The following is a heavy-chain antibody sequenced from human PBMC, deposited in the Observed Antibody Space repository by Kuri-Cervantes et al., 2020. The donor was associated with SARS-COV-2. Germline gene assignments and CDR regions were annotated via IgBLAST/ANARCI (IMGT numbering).Heavy chain of an antibody. CDR3: ASPSLVVGANQWAAFDI. V-gene: IGHV3-21*01. D-gene: IGHD1-26*01. Sequence: GGSLRLSCAASGFTFSSYAMHWVRQAPGKGLEWVSSISSSSSYIYYADSVKGRFTISRDNAKNSLYLQMNSLRAEDTAVYYCASPSLVVGANQWAAFDIWGQGTMVTVSS. J-gene: IGHJ3*02. CDR1: GFTFSSYA. CDR2: ISSSSSYI.